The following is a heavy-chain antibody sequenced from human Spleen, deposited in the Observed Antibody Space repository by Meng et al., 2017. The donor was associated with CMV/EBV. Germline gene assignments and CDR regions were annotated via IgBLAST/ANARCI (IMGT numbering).Heavy chain of an antibody. V-gene: IGHV3-7*01. CDR3: AREGIAAAGAEFDY. CDR1: GFTFSNAW. CDR2: IKQDGSEK. J-gene: IGHJ4*02. D-gene: IGHD6-13*01. Sequence: GESLKISCAASGFTFSNAWMSWVRQAPGKGLEWVANIKQDGSEKYYVDSVKGRFTISRDNAKNSLYLQMNSLRAEDTAVYYCAREGIAAAGAEFDYWGQGTLVTVSS.